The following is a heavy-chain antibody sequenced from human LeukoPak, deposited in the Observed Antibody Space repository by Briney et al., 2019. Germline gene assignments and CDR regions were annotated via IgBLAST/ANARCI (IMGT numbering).Heavy chain of an antibody. J-gene: IGHJ4*02. Sequence: GGSLRLSCAASGFTFSDYGMHWVRQAPGKGLEWVAFIRYDGSNEYYVDSVKGRFTVSRDNSMNTLYLQMNSLRAEDTAVYYCTKSFWSGYTYYFDYWGQGTLVTVSS. V-gene: IGHV3-30*02. D-gene: IGHD3-3*01. CDR1: GFTFSDYG. CDR2: IRYDGSNE. CDR3: TKSFWSGYTYYFDY.